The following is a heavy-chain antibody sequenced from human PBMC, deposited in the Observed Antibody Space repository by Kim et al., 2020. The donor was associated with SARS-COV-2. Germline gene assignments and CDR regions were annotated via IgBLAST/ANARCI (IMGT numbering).Heavy chain of an antibody. CDR2: ISGSGGST. CDR1: GFTFSSYA. D-gene: IGHD6-19*01. V-gene: IGHV3-23*01. J-gene: IGHJ4*02. Sequence: GGSLRLSCAASGFTFSSYAMSWVRQAPGKGLEWVSAISGSGGSTYYADSVKGRFTISRDNSKNTLYLQMNSLRAEDTAVYYCAKVDEEGGSSGWYFYFDYWGQGTLVTVSS. CDR3: AKVDEEGGSSGWYFYFDY.